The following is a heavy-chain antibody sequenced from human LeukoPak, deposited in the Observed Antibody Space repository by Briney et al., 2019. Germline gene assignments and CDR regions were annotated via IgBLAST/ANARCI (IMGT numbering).Heavy chain of an antibody. Sequence: SETLSLTCTVSGGSISSYYWSWIRQPPGKGLEWIGYIYYSGSTYYNPSLKSRVTISVDTSKNQFSLKLSSVTAADTAVYYCATLKLTTVVTGDYFDYWGQGTLVTVSS. CDR3: ATLKLTTVVTGDYFDY. CDR1: GGSISSYY. CDR2: IYYSGST. V-gene: IGHV4-59*04. J-gene: IGHJ4*02. D-gene: IGHD4-23*01.